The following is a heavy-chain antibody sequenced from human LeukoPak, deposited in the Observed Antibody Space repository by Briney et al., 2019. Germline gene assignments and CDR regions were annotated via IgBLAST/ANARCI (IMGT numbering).Heavy chain of an antibody. CDR3: AAAVAAAPGAY. Sequence: PGGSLRLSCAASGFTFNNYWMHWVRQAPEEGLVWISRINSDGRSTNYADSVKGRFNISRDDAKNTLSLQMNSLRVEDTAVYYCAAAVAAAPGAYWGQGTLVTVSS. CDR2: INSDGRST. V-gene: IGHV3-74*01. J-gene: IGHJ4*02. CDR1: GFTFNNYW. D-gene: IGHD6-13*01.